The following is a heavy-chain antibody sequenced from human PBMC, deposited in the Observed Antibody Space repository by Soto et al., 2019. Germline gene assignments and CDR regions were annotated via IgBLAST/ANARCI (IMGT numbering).Heavy chain of an antibody. V-gene: IGHV3-21*01. J-gene: IGHJ4*02. D-gene: IGHD3-22*01. CDR2: ISSSSSYI. CDR3: ARAVPDSSGYYPPFDY. Sequence: GGSLRLSCAASGFTFSSYSMNWVRLAPGKGLEWVSSISSSSSYIYYAESVKGRFTISRDNAKNSLYLQMNSLRDEDTAVYYCARAVPDSSGYYPPFDYWGQGTLVTVSS. CDR1: GFTFSSYS.